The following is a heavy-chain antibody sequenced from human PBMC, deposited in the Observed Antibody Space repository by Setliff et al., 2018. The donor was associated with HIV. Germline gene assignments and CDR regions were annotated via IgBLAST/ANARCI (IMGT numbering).Heavy chain of an antibody. J-gene: IGHJ4*02. CDR1: GFAFSFYA. CDR2: ITSNGGTK. D-gene: IGHD1-26*01. CDR3: ARDRYSGSSTDY. V-gene: IGHV3-23*01. Sequence: GGSLRLSCAASGFAFSFYAMNWVRQAPGKGLEWVSSITSNGGTKYYADSVRGRFILSRDNSKNMLYLQMNSLRAADTAVYYCARDRYSGSSTDYWGQGTLVTVS.